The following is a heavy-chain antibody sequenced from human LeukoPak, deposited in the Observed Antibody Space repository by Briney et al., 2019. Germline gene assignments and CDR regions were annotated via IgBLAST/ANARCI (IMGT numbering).Heavy chain of an antibody. D-gene: IGHD6-19*01. J-gene: IGHJ4*02. CDR2: IRSKTYGGTT. CDR3: TRGAGYISGFDY. V-gene: IGHV3-49*04. CDR1: ALTFGDFS. Sequence: GGSLSLSCTLTALTFGDFSMIWVRHAPGEGLEWVGFIRSKTYGGTTEYAEYVKGRFTIPRSDSNSIAYLQMNSLKTEDTAVYYCTRGAGYISGFDYWGQGTLVTVSS.